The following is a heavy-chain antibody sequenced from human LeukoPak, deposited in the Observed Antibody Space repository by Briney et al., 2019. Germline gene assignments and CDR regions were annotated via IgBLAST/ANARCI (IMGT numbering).Heavy chain of an antibody. V-gene: IGHV4-39*01. CDR2: MYYSGST. Sequence: SETLSLTCTVSGGSISSTSYYWGWIRQPPGKGLEWIGSMYYSGSTYYNPSLKSRVTISVDTSKNQVSLKLSSVTAADTAVYYCARHKSSSYRYHYYYMDVWGKGTTVTVSS. D-gene: IGHD6-6*01. CDR3: ARHKSSSYRYHYYYMDV. J-gene: IGHJ6*03. CDR1: GGSISSTSYY.